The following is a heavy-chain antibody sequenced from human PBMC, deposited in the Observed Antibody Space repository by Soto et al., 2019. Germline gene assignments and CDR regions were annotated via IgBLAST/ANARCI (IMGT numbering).Heavy chain of an antibody. V-gene: IGHV4-4*07. CDR2: VSGTGSP. CDR1: GAPMTNYH. CDR3: ARDVSGGYNCVHP. D-gene: IGHD1-1*01. J-gene: IGHJ5*02. Sequence: LSLACTGSGAPMTNYHWNWVRQSAGGGLEYIGRVSGTGSPDYNPSLKSRVTVSLDWSETQFSLKLTSVTAADTAVYFCARDVSGGYNCVHPWCPGPLPSGFS.